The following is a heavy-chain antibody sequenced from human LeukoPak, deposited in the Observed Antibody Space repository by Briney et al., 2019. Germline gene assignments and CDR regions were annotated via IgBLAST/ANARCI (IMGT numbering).Heavy chain of an antibody. V-gene: IGHV4-59*08. Sequence: PSETLSLTCTVSGVSSSSSYWSWIRQPPGKGLEWIGYIFYTGDSNHNPSFKSRVSISLDTSKDQISLKLSSVTAADTAVYYCARHRFASPLDSWGQGTLVTVSS. CDR2: IFYTGDS. J-gene: IGHJ4*02. CDR3: ARHRFASPLDS. CDR1: GVSSSSSY. D-gene: IGHD2-21*01.